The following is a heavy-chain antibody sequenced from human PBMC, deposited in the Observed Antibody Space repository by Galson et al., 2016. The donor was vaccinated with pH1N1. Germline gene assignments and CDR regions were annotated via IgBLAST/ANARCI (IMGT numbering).Heavy chain of an antibody. J-gene: IGHJ3*02. CDR3: ARQGGCNSGLWDFGDFDS. CDR2: VYPADSDT. Sequence: QSGAEVTKPGDSLKISCKGSGYRFTNYWIGWVRQMPGKGLECVGLVYPADSDTRYRPSIQGQVTISVDNSNNTAYLQWSSLKAPGTAIYSCARQGGCNSGLWDFGDFDSWGQGTVVTVSS. D-gene: IGHD4/OR15-4a*01. CDR1: GYRFTNYW. V-gene: IGHV5-51*01.